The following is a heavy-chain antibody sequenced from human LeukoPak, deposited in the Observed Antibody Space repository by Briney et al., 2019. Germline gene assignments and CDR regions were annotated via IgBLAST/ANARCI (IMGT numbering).Heavy chain of an antibody. D-gene: IGHD5-18*01. CDR2: IYYSGST. J-gene: IGHJ6*03. V-gene: IGHV4-59*01. Sequence: KPSGTLSLTCTASGGSISSYYWSWIRQPPGKGLEWIGYIYYSGSTNYNPSLKSRVTISVDTSKNQFSLKLSSVTAADTAVYYCARARGIQIYYYYYMDVWGKGTRVTVSS. CDR1: GGSISSYY. CDR3: ARARGIQIYYYYYMDV.